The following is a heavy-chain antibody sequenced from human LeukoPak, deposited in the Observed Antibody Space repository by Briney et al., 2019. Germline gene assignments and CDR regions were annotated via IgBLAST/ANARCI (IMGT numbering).Heavy chain of an antibody. CDR1: GDSVSSKSAT. J-gene: IGHJ4*02. CDR3: ARDPRVSAGWQFDY. Sequence: SQTLSLTCAISGDSVSSKSATWNWIRQSPSRGLEWLGKTYYRSKWYNDSAVSVTSRINISPDTSKNQFSLQLNSVTPEDTAVYYCARDPRVSAGWQFDYWGQGTLVTVSS. D-gene: IGHD6-19*01. V-gene: IGHV6-1*01. CDR2: TYYRSKWYN.